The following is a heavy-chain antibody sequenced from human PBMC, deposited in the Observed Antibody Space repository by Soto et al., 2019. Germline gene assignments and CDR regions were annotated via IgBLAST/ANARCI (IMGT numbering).Heavy chain of an antibody. CDR2: IYYSGST. J-gene: IGHJ6*03. CDR3: ARHLPVGTMDRGARLYYYMDV. V-gene: IGHV4-39*01. CDR1: GGSISSSSYY. D-gene: IGHD3-10*01. Sequence: SETLSLTCTVSGGSISSSSYYWGWIRQPPGKGLEWIGSIYYSGSTYYNPSLKSRVTISVDTSKNQFSLKLSSVTAADTAVYYCARHLPVGTMDRGARLYYYMDVWGKGTTVTVSS.